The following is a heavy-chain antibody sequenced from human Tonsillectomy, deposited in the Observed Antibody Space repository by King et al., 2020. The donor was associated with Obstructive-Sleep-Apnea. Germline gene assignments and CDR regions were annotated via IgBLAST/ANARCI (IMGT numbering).Heavy chain of an antibody. D-gene: IGHD3-22*01. J-gene: IGHJ4*02. CDR1: GGSISSFY. Sequence: VQLQESGPGLVKPSETLSLTCAVSGGSISSFYWNWIRQPPGKGLEWIGYIYYSGSTNYNPSLKSRVTISVDTSKNQFSLKLTSVTAADTAVYYCARRKFYYDSSGPPGDYWGQGTLATVSS. CDR3: ARRKFYYDSSGPPGDY. V-gene: IGHV4-59*01. CDR2: IYYSGST.